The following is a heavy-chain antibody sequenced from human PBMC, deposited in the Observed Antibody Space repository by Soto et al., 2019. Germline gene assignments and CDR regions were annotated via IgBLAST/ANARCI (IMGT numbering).Heavy chain of an antibody. Sequence: GGSLRLSCAASGFTFSSYGMHWVRQAPGKGLEWVAVIWYDGSNKYYADSVKGRFTISRDNSKNTLYLQMNSLRAEDTAVYYCARDQRWSGYFYYYYGMDVWGQGTTVTVSS. CDR3: ARDQRWSGYFYYYYGMDV. V-gene: IGHV3-33*01. CDR1: GFTFSSYG. CDR2: IWYDGSNK. J-gene: IGHJ6*02. D-gene: IGHD3-3*01.